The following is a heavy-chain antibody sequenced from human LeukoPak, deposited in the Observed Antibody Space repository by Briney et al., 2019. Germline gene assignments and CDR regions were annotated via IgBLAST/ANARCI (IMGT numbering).Heavy chain of an antibody. CDR2: IIPIFGTA. D-gene: IGHD2-15*01. CDR3: ARGPGCSGGSCPFNY. J-gene: IGHJ4*02. CDR1: GGTFSSYA. Sequence: SVKVSCKASGGTFSSYAISWVRQAPGQELEWMGGIIPIFGTANYAQKFQGRVTITADESTSTAYMELSSLRSEDTAVYYCARGPGCSGGSCPFNYWGQGTLVTVSS. V-gene: IGHV1-69*13.